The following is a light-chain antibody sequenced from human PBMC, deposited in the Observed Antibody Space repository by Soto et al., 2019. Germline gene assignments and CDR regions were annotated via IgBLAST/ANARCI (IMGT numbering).Light chain of an antibody. V-gene: IGKV3-20*01. CDR3: QQYGGSPIT. J-gene: IGKJ5*01. CDR2: GAS. CDR1: QSVSSN. Sequence: EIVLTQSPGTLSLSPGDRATLSCRASQSVSSNLAWYQHKPGQAPRLLISGASSRATGIPDRFSGSGSGTDFTLTISRLEPEDFALYYCQQYGGSPITFGQGTRLEIK.